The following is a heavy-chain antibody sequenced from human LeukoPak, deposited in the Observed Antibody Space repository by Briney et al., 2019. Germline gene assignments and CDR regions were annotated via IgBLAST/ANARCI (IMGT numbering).Heavy chain of an antibody. CDR1: GYTFTSYA. CDR2: INAGNGNT. V-gene: IGHV1-3*01. CDR3: AREESEVVPSYYFDY. Sequence: GASVKVSCKASGYTFTSYAMHWVRQAPGQRLEWMGWINAGNGNTKYPQKFQGRVTITRDTSASTAYMELSSLRSEDTAVYYCAREESEVVPSYYFDYWGQGTLVTVSS. D-gene: IGHD2-2*01. J-gene: IGHJ4*02.